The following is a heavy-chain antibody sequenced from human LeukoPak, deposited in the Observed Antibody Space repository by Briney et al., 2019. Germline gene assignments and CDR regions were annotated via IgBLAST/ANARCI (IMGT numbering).Heavy chain of an antibody. V-gene: IGHV1-2*02. J-gene: IGHJ4*02. CDR1: GYTFTGYY. CDR2: INPNSGGT. Sequence: ASVKVSCKASGYTFTGYYMHWVRQAPGQGLEWMGWINPNSGGTNYAQKFQGRVTMTRDTSISTAYMELSRLRSDDTAVYYCARLSVVVPAAITGGDYWGQGTLVTVSS. CDR3: ARLSVVVPAAITGGDY. D-gene: IGHD2-2*02.